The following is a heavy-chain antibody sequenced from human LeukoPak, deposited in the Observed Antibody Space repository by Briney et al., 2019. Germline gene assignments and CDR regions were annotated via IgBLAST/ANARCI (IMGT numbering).Heavy chain of an antibody. Sequence: ASVKVSCKTSGYTFTSYGIHWVRQAPGQRLEWMGWINAGNGKTKDSQNFQGRVTMTRDTSTSTVYMALSSLRSEDTAVYYCARVGAGPEYYYDSSGSQPSLDYWGQGTLVTVSS. V-gene: IGHV1-3*01. CDR3: ARVGAGPEYYYDSSGSQPSLDY. D-gene: IGHD3-22*01. CDR2: INAGNGKT. CDR1: GYTFTSYG. J-gene: IGHJ4*02.